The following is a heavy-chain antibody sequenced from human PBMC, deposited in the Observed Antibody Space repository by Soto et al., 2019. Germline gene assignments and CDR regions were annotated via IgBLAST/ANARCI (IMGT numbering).Heavy chain of an antibody. CDR1: GFTFRIAS. CDR2: IKSKTNGETT. Sequence: VGPVRLFYPASGFTFRIASMSCVRQAPGKGMEWVVRIKSKTNGETTDYDAPVKGRFTISRDDSKNTLYLQMNTLQPDDTAVYYCTKDDPINTSWGQGTLLTVSS. J-gene: IGHJ5*02. D-gene: IGHD3-16*01. V-gene: IGHV3-15*01. CDR3: TKDDPINTS.